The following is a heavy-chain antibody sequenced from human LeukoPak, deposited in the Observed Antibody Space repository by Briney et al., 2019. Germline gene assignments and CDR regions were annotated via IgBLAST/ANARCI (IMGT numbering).Heavy chain of an antibody. J-gene: IGHJ6*02. CDR1: GYTFTSYD. CDR2: MNPNSGNT. Sequence: ASVKVSCKASGYTFTSYDINWVRQATGQGLEWMGWMNPNSGNTGYAQKFQGRVTMTRNTSISTAYMELSSLRSEDTAVYYCARYYYGSGSDDYYYGIDVWGQGTTVTVSS. D-gene: IGHD3-10*01. CDR3: ARYYYGSGSDDYYYGIDV. V-gene: IGHV1-8*01.